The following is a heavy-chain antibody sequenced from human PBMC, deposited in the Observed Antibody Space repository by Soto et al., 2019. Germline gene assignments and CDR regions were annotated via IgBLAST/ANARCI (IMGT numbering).Heavy chain of an antibody. V-gene: IGHV1-18*01. CDR3: ARDWRGFDMGSSFDY. D-gene: IGHD6-13*01. J-gene: IGHJ4*02. CDR1: GYTFTSYG. Sequence: GASVKVSCKASGYTFTSYGISWVRQAPGQGLEWMGWISAYNGNTNYAQKLQGRVTMTTDTSTSTAYMELRSLRSDNTAVYYCARDWRGFDMGSSFDYWGQGTLVTVSS. CDR2: ISAYNGNT.